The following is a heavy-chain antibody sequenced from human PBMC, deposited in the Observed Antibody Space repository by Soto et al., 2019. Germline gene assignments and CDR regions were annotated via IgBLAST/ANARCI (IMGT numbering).Heavy chain of an antibody. CDR1: GYTFSDYY. V-gene: IGHV1-2*02. J-gene: IGHJ4*02. Sequence: ASVKVSCKASGYTFSDYYLHWVRQAPGQALEWVGWMHPNNGGTNYAQKFRGRVTMTRDTSISTAYMELSRLRSDDTAVYYCARGRLGDIIDYWSQGTLVTVSS. CDR3: ARGRLGDIIDY. D-gene: IGHD3-16*01. CDR2: MHPNNGGT.